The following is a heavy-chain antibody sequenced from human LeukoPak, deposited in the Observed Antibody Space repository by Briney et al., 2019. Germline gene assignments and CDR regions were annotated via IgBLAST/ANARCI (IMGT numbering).Heavy chain of an antibody. CDR2: TRNKANSYTT. D-gene: IGHD1-26*01. CDR1: GFTFGDHY. V-gene: IGHV3-72*01. CDR3: AREGQWELYFDY. J-gene: IGHJ4*02. Sequence: PGGSLRLSCAASGFTFGDHYMDWVRQAPGKGLEWVGRTRNKANSYTTEYAASVKGRFTISRDDSKNSLYLQMNSLKTEDTAVYYCAREGQWELYFDYWGQGTLVTVSS.